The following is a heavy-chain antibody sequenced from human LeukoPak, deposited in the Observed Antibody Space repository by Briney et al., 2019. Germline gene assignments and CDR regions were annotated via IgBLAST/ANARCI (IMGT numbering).Heavy chain of an antibody. J-gene: IGHJ4*02. D-gene: IGHD3-22*01. CDR1: GFTFSSYG. Sequence: GGSLRLSCAASGFTFSSYGMHWVRQAPGKGLEWVAVIWYDGSNKYYADSVKGRFTISRDNSKNTLYLQMNSLRAEDTAVYYCARDDSSGSGMVYWGQGTLVTAS. V-gene: IGHV3-33*01. CDR2: IWYDGSNK. CDR3: ARDDSSGSGMVY.